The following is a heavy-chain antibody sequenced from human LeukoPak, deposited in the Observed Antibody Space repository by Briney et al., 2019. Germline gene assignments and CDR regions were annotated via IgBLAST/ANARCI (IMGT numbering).Heavy chain of an antibody. CDR1: GYSISSGYY. Sequence: PSETLSLTCAVSGYSISSGYYWGWIRQPPGKGLEWIGSIYHSGSTYYNPSFKSRVTISVDTPKNQFSLKLSSVTAADTAVYYCASRFWSGYYTVGYYFDYWGQGTLVTVSS. V-gene: IGHV4-38-2*01. CDR3: ASRFWSGYYTVGYYFDY. J-gene: IGHJ4*02. CDR2: IYHSGST. D-gene: IGHD3-3*01.